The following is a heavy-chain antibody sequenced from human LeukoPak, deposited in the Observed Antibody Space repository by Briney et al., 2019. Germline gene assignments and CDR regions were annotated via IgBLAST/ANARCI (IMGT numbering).Heavy chain of an antibody. D-gene: IGHD2-2*01. V-gene: IGHV3-30*03. CDR2: ISYDGSNK. CDR1: GFTFSSYG. CDR3: ARICSSTDCLIPD. Sequence: GGSLRLSCAASGFTFSSYGMHWVRQAPGKGLEWVAVISYDGSNKYYADSVKGRFTISRDNSKNTLYLQMNSLRAEDTAVYYCARICSSTDCLIPDWGQGTLVTVSS. J-gene: IGHJ4*02.